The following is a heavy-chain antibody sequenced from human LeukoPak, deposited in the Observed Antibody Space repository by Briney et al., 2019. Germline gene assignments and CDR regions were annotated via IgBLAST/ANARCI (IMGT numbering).Heavy chain of an antibody. D-gene: IGHD4-17*01. CDR1: GYTFTSYD. CDR2: MNPNSGNT. V-gene: IGHV1-8*01. J-gene: IGHJ5*02. Sequence: GASVKVSCKASGYTFTSYDINWVRQATGQGLEWMGWMNPNSGNTGYAQKFRGRVTMTRNTSISTAYMELSSLRSEDTAVYYCARGPPYDYGDNWFDPWGQGTLVTVSS. CDR3: ARGPPYDYGDNWFDP.